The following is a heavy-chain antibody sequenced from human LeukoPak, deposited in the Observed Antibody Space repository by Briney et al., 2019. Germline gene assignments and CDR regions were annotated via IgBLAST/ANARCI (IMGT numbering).Heavy chain of an antibody. CDR1: GGSVSGGSYY. CDR3: ARRGYGRNYFDY. Sequence: SETLSLTCTVSGGSVSGGSYYWSWIRQPPGKGLEWIGSIYYTGSTHYNPSLKSRVSISVDTSKNQFSLKLSSVTAADTAVYYCARRGYGRNYFDYWGQGTLVTVSS. D-gene: IGHD5-18*01. V-gene: IGHV4-39*01. CDR2: IYYTGST. J-gene: IGHJ4*02.